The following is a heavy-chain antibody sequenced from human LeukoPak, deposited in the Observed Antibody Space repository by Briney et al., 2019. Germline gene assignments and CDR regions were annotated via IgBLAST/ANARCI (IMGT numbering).Heavy chain of an antibody. J-gene: IGHJ4*02. V-gene: IGHV3-15*01. CDR3: TTDQSRDGYNSSDY. Sequence: GGSLRLSCAASGFTFSNAWMSWVRQAPGKGLEWVGRIKSKTDGGTTDYAAPVKGRFTISRDDSKNTLYLQMNSLKTEDTAVYYCTTDQSRDGYNSSDYWGQGTLVTVSS. D-gene: IGHD5-24*01. CDR2: IKSKTDGGTT. CDR1: GFTFSNAW.